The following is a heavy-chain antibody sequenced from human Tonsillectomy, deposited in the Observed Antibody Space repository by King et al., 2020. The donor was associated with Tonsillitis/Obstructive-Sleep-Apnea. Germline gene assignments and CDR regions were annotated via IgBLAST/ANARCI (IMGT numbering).Heavy chain of an antibody. V-gene: IGHV4-61*01. CDR3: ARDRVTIFGVVTPYYYYYMDV. D-gene: IGHD3-3*01. CDR2: IYYSGST. CDR1: GGSVSSGSYY. J-gene: IGHJ6*03. Sequence: VQLQESGPGLVKPSETLSLTCTVSGGSVSSGSYYWSWIRQPPGKGLEWIGYIYYSGSTNHNPSLKSRVTISVDTSKNQFSLKLSSVTAADTAVYYCARDRVTIFGVVTPYYYYYMDVWGKGTTVTVSS.